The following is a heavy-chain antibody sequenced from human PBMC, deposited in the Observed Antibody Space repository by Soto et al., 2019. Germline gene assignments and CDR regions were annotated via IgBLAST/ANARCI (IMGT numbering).Heavy chain of an antibody. D-gene: IGHD6-6*01. CDR1: GFTFSSYS. V-gene: IGHV3-7*03. CDR2: IKGDGSEK. J-gene: IGHJ4*02. Sequence: EVQLVESGGGLVKPGGSLRLSCAASGFTFSSYSMNWVRQAQGKGLEWVATIKGDGSEKQYADAVKGRFTVSRDNAKNLVDLQMDSLRADDTALYYWARERDPRLSDHWGLGTLVTVSS. CDR3: ARERDPRLSDH.